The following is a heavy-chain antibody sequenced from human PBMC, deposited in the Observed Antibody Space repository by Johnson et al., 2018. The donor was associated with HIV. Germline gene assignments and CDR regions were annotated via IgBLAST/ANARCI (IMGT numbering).Heavy chain of an antibody. J-gene: IGHJ3*02. D-gene: IGHD6-19*01. CDR1: GFTFSSYA. Sequence: QVHLVESGGGVVQPGRSLRLSCAASGFTFSSYAMHWVRQAPGKGLEWVAVISYDGSNKYYADSVKGRFTISRDNSKNTLYLQMNSRRAEDTVVYYCARDNYSSGGYWAFGDAFDIWGQGTMVTVSS. CDR3: ARDNYSSGGYWAFGDAFDI. CDR2: ISYDGSNK. V-gene: IGHV3-30*04.